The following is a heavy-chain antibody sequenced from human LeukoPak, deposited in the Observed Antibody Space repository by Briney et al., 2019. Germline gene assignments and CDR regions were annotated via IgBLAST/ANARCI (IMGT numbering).Heavy chain of an antibody. CDR3: AREGELGIKGAFDI. CDR1: GASVSSSTYY. J-gene: IGHJ3*02. CDR2: IYYSGST. Sequence: SETLSLTCTVSGASVSSSTYYWGWIRQPPGKGLEWIGSIYYSGSTYYNPSLKSRVTISVDTSKNQFSLKLSSVTAADTAVYYCAREGELGIKGAFDIWGQGTMVTVSS. D-gene: IGHD7-27*01. V-gene: IGHV4-39*07.